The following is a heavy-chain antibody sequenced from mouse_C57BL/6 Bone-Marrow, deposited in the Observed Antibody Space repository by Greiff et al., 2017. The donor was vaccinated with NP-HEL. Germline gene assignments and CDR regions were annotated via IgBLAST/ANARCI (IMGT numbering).Heavy chain of an antibody. D-gene: IGHD1-1*01. CDR2: IYPGSGST. CDR1: GYTFTSYW. J-gene: IGHJ4*01. Sequence: QVQLQQPGAELVKPGASVKMSCKASGYTFTSYWITWVKQRPGQGLEWIGDIYPGSGSTNYNEKFKSKATLTVDTSSSTAYMQLSSLTSEDSAVYYCARSYYGSSVYYYAMDYWGQGTSVTVSS. V-gene: IGHV1-55*01. CDR3: ARSYYGSSVYYYAMDY.